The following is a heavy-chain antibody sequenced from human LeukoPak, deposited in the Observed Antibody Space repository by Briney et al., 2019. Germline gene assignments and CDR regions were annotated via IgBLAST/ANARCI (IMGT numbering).Heavy chain of an antibody. CDR3: TTVIGDYVWGSYRYYFGY. V-gene: IGHV3-15*01. D-gene: IGHD3-16*02. Sequence: GGSLRLSCAASGFTFSNAWMSWVRQAPGKGLEWVGRIKSKTDGGTTDYAAPVKGRFTISRDDSKNTLYLQMNSLKTEDTAVYYCTTVIGDYVWGSYRYYFGYWGQGTLVTVSS. CDR1: GFTFSNAW. CDR2: IKSKTDGGTT. J-gene: IGHJ4*02.